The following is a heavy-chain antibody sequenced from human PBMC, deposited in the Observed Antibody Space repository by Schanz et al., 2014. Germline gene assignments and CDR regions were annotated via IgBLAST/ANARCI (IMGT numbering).Heavy chain of an antibody. J-gene: IGHJ4*02. V-gene: IGHV3-23*01. Sequence: EVHLLDSGGGLVQPGGSLRLSCAASGFTFSSYAMSWVRQAPGKGLEWVSAISGSGGNTYYADSVKGRFTISRDNSKNTVYIQMNSLRAEDTAVYYCARGGPAYYFDDWGQGTLVTVSS. CDR2: ISGSGGNT. CDR1: GFTFSSYA. CDR3: ARGGPAYYFDD.